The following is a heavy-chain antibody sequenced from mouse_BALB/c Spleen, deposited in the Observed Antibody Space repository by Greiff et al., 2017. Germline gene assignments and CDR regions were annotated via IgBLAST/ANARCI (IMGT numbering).Heavy chain of an antibody. CDR1: GYSFTGYY. D-gene: IGHD1-1*01. J-gene: IGHJ3*01. CDR3: ARETDYGSSSWFAY. V-gene: IGHV1-31*01. Sequence: EVQLQQSGPELVKPGASVKISCKASGYSFTGYYMHWVKQSHVKSLEWIGRINPYNGATSYNQNFKDKASLTVDKSSSTAYMELHSLTSEDSAVYYCARETDYGSSSWFAYWGQGTLVTVSA. CDR2: INPYNGAT.